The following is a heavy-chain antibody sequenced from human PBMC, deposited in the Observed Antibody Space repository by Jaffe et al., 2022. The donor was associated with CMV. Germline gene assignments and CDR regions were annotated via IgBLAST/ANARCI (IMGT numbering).Heavy chain of an antibody. V-gene: IGHV4-39*01. D-gene: IGHD6-19*01. CDR1: GGSISSSSYY. Sequence: QLQLQESGPGLVKPSETLSLTCTVSGGSISSSSYYWGWIRQPPGKGLEWIGSIYYSGSTYYNPSLKSRVTISVDTSKNQFSLKLSSVTAADTAVYYCARPPQSYSSGYNGGWFDPWGQGTLVTVSS. CDR3: ARPPQSYSSGYNGGWFDP. J-gene: IGHJ5*02. CDR2: IYYSGST.